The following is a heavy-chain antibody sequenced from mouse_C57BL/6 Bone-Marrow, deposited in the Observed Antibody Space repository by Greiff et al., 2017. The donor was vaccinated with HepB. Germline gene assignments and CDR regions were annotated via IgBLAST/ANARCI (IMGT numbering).Heavy chain of an antibody. Sequence: VQLQQPGAELVRPGSSVKLSCKASGYTFTSYWMDWVKQRPGQGLEWIGNIYPSDSETHYNQKFKDKATLTVDKSSSTAYMQLSSLTSEDSAVYYCARSITTVVAGDYFDYWGQGTTLPVSS. J-gene: IGHJ2*01. CDR3: ARSITTVVAGDYFDY. CDR2: IYPSDSET. V-gene: IGHV1-61*01. D-gene: IGHD1-1*01. CDR1: GYTFTSYW.